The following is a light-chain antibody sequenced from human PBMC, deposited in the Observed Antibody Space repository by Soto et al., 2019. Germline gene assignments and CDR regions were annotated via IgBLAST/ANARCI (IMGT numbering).Light chain of an antibody. CDR2: DAS. CDR1: QSVRSGR. V-gene: IGKV3-20*01. CDR3: QDYDDPPPIT. J-gene: IGKJ5*01. Sequence: EIVLTQSPDTLSFSPGERATLSCRASQSVRSGRLAWYQQKPGQAPRLVIFDASNRAGGVPVRFSGSGSGTDFTLTITRLEPEDFAVYYCQDYDDPPPITFDLGTRLEIK.